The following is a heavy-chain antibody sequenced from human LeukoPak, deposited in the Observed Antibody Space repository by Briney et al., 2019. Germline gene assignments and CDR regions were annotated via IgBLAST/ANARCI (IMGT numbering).Heavy chain of an antibody. Sequence: PSETLSLTCAVDGGSFSTYYWSWVRQPPGKGLEWIGEITHSGSTDYNPSLKSRVTISVDTSKNQFSLKLTSVTAADTAVYYCARGFVVAREVLGVWGQGTLVTVSS. CDR1: GGSFSTYY. D-gene: IGHD2-8*02. CDR2: ITHSGST. J-gene: IGHJ4*02. CDR3: ARGFVVAREVLGV. V-gene: IGHV4-34*01.